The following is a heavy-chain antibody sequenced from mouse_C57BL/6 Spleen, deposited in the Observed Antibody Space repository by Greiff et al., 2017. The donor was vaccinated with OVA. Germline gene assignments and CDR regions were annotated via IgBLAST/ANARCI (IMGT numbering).Heavy chain of an antibody. CDR3: ARGDYYDYDGDYYAMDY. D-gene: IGHD2-4*01. Sequence: QVQLQQSGAELVKPGASVKISCKASGYAFSSYWMNWVKQRPGKGLEWIGQIYPGDGDTNYNGKFKGKATLTADKSSSTAYIQLSSLTSEDSAVYFCARGDYYDYDGDYYAMDYWGQGTSVTVSS. J-gene: IGHJ4*01. CDR2: IYPGDGDT. V-gene: IGHV1-80*01. CDR1: GYAFSSYW.